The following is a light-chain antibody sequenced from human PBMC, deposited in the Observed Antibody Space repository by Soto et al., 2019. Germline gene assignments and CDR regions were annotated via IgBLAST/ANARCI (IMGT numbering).Light chain of an antibody. J-gene: IGKJ2*01. CDR1: QSVSSN. CDR3: QQYNNWPYT. Sequence: ERVMTQSPATLSVSPGERATLSCRASQSVSSNLAWYQQKAGQAPRLLIYGASTRATGIPARFSGSGSGTEFTLTISSLQSEDFAVYYCQQYNNWPYTFGQGTKLEIK. V-gene: IGKV3-15*01. CDR2: GAS.